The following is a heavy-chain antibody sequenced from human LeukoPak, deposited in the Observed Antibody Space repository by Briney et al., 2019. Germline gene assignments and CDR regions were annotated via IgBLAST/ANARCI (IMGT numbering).Heavy chain of an antibody. CDR3: ARHGHDTDNYEAHFDY. D-gene: IGHD3-3*01. Sequence: SETLSLTCSVSGDSISNYYWSWIRQPPGKGLEWIAYIHYSGHTNSNPSLKSRVTISIDTSKSQFSLELSSVTAADTAVYYCARHGHDTDNYEAHFDYWGQGALVTVSS. J-gene: IGHJ4*02. CDR1: GDSISNYY. V-gene: IGHV4-59*08. CDR2: IHYSGHT.